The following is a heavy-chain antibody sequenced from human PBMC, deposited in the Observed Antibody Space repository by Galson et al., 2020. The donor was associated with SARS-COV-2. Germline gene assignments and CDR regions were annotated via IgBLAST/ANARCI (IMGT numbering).Heavy chain of an antibody. J-gene: IGHJ3*02. V-gene: IGHV4-30-2*01. D-gene: IGHD4-17*01. CDR3: ARFHYGEYAPEAFDI. CDR1: GASISSGGYS. CDR2: ISHSGST. Sequence: SETLSLTCAVPGASISSGGYSWSWIRQPPGKGLEWIGYISHSGSTYYNPSLKSRITISVDRSKNQFSLKLSSVTAADTAVYYCARFHYGEYAPEAFDIWGQGTKVTVSS.